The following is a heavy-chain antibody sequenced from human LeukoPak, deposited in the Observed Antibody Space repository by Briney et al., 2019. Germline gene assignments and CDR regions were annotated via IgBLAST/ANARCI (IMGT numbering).Heavy chain of an antibody. CDR2: INHSGST. V-gene: IGHV4-34*01. CDR3: ARGMRSRIAAAVDY. J-gene: IGHJ4*02. Sequence: SETLSLTCVVYGGSFSGYYWSWIRQPPGKGLEWIGEINHSGSTNYNPSLKSRVTISVDTSKNQFSLKLSSVTAADTAVYYCARGMRSRIAAAVDYWGQGTLVTVSS. CDR1: GGSFSGYY. D-gene: IGHD6-13*01.